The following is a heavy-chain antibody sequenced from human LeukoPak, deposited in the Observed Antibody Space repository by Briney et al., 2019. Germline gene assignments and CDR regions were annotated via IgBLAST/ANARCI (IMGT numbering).Heavy chain of an antibody. CDR2: IQYHGRDK. Sequence: GGSLRLSCAASGFTFRTSGMPWVRQAPGKGLEWVAFIQYHGRDKYYADSVKGRFTTSRDNSKNTLYMEVNSLRAEDTAVYYCAREGGRTVAGTFDNWGQGTLVTVSS. D-gene: IGHD6-19*01. V-gene: IGHV3-30*02. CDR1: GFTFRTSG. J-gene: IGHJ4*02. CDR3: AREGGRTVAGTFDN.